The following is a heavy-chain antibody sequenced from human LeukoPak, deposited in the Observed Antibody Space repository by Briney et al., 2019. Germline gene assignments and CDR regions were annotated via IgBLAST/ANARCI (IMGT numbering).Heavy chain of an antibody. CDR3: ASQWQVDY. CDR2: IYYSGST. Sequence: SETLSLTCTVSGGSISSSSYYWGWIRQPPGKGLEWIGSIYYSGSTYYNPSLKSRVTISVDTSKNQFPLKLSSVTAADTAVYYCASQWQVDYWGQGTLVTVSS. V-gene: IGHV4-39*01. J-gene: IGHJ4*02. CDR1: GGSISSSSYY. D-gene: IGHD5-12*01.